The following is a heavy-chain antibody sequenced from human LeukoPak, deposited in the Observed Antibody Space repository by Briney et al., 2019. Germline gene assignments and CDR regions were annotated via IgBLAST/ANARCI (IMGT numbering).Heavy chain of an antibody. CDR3: AKGWYSSGWYVDY. CDR2: ISASGDST. CDR1: GFTFSSYA. D-gene: IGHD6-19*01. Sequence: GGSLRLSCAASGFTFSSYAMSWVRQAPGKGLEWVSSISASGDSTYYADSVKGRFTISRDNSKNSLYLQMNSLRAEDTAVYYCAKGWYSSGWYVDYWGQGTLVTVSS. V-gene: IGHV3-23*01. J-gene: IGHJ4*02.